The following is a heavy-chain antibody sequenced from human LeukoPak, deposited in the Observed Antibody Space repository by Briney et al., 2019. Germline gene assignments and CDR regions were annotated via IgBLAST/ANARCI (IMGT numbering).Heavy chain of an antibody. V-gene: IGHV1-2*02. CDR2: INPNSGGT. CDR3: ARDHCATSGCYEDYYNGLDV. Sequence: ASVKVSCKASGYTFTGYYMHWVRQAPGQGLEWMGWINPNSGGTNYAQKFQGRVTMTRDTSISTAYMELSRLTSDDTAVYYCARDHCATSGCYEDYYNGLDVWGQGTTVTVSS. D-gene: IGHD2-2*01. J-gene: IGHJ6*02. CDR1: GYTFTGYY.